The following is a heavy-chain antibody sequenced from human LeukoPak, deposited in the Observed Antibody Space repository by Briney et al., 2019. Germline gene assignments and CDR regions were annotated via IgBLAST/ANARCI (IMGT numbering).Heavy chain of an antibody. V-gene: IGHV3-30*03. CDR1: GFTFSSYG. Sequence: PGRSLRLSCAASGFTFSSYGMHWVRQAPGKGLEWVAVISYDGSNKYYADSVKGRFTISRDNSKNTLYLQMNSLRAEDTAVYYCDVSYSGSYYLDDAFDIWGQGTMVTVSS. CDR3: DVSYSGSYYLDDAFDI. D-gene: IGHD1-26*01. J-gene: IGHJ3*02. CDR2: ISYDGSNK.